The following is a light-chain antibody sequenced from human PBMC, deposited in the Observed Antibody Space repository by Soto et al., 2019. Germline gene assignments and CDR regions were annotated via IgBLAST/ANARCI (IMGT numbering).Light chain of an antibody. CDR1: QSLLYSGNNENY. Sequence: DIVMTQSPESLALSLGERATINCRSSQSLLYSGNNENYLAWYQQKPRQPPRLLIYWTSARESGVPDPFSGSESGTDFTLTISSLQAEDVAVYYCQQYYDTPYTFGQGTKLEIK. CDR3: QQYYDTPYT. CDR2: WTS. J-gene: IGKJ2*01. V-gene: IGKV4-1*01.